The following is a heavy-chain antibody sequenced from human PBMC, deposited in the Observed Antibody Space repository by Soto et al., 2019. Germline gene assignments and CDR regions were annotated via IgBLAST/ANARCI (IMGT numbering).Heavy chain of an antibody. CDR2: IYYSGST. CDR3: ARHEFVNDYGDYFFHY. CDR1: EGNSRNLSYC. J-gene: IGHJ4*02. Sequence: PLQTNSVTSTVAEGNSRNLSYCRGLISQPPGKGLEWIGSIYYSGSTYYNPSLKSRVTISVDTSKNQFSLKLSSVTAADTAVYYCARHEFVNDYGDYFFHYWGQGTLVTVSS. D-gene: IGHD4-17*01. V-gene: IGHV4-39*01.